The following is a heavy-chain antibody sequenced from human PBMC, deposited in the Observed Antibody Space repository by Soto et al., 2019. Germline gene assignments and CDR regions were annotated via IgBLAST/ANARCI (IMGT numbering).Heavy chain of an antibody. CDR1: GYSFTSYW. V-gene: IGHV5-51*01. CDR2: IYPGDSDT. CDR3: ARANSSSSGYYYYGMDV. J-gene: IGHJ6*02. Sequence: GESLKISCKGSGYSFTSYWIGWVRQMPGKGLEWMGIIYPGDSDTRYSPSFQGQVTIPADKSISTAYLQGSSLKASDTAMYYCARANSSSSGYYYYGMDVWGQGTTVTVSS. D-gene: IGHD6-6*01.